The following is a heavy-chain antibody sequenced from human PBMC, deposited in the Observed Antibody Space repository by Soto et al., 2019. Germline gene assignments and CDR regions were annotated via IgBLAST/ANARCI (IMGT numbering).Heavy chain of an antibody. CDR2: IYYSGSN. V-gene: IGHV4-31*03. CDR1: GGSISSGGYY. J-gene: IGHJ5*02. Sequence: QVQLQESGPGLVKPSQTLSLTCTVSGGSISSGGYYWSWTRQHPEKGLELIGYIYYSGSNYYNPSLKIRFTISVYPSKNQFSSKLGSVTAADTAVYYCARSIDPWGQGTLVTVSS. CDR3: ARSIDP.